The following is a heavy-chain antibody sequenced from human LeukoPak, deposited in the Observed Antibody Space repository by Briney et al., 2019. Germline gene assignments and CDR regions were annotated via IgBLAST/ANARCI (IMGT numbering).Heavy chain of an antibody. V-gene: IGHV3-30*18. Sequence: GGSLKLSCAASGFTFSSYGMHWVRQAPGKGLEWVAVISYDGSNKYYADSVKGRFTISRDNSKNTLYLQMNSLRVEDTAVYYCAKKEVAYDYWGQGTLVTVSS. J-gene: IGHJ4*02. D-gene: IGHD5-12*01. CDR2: ISYDGSNK. CDR3: AKKEVAYDY. CDR1: GFTFSSYG.